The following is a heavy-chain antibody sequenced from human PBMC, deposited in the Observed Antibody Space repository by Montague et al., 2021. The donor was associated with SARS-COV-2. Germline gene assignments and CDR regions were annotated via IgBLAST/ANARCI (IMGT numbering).Heavy chain of an antibody. Sequence: SETLSLTCAVSGGSINSSNWRSWVRQPPGKGLEWIGEIYHSGSNNYNPSNNSLVIISVDKFRNQFSLKLTFVTAADTAVYYCASRGRHESFSTLYGGFDAWGQGTLVTVSS. CDR1: GGSINSSNW. V-gene: IGHV4-4*02. J-gene: IGHJ5*02. CDR3: ASRGRHESFSTLYGGFDA. D-gene: IGHD3-10*02. CDR2: IYHSGSN.